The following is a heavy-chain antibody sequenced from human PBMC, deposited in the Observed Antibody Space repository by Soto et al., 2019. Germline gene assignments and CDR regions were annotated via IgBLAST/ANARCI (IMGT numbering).Heavy chain of an antibody. D-gene: IGHD2-15*01. CDR2: IYYSGST. Sequence: SETLSLTCTVSGGSISSSSYYWGWIRQPPGKGLEWIGSIYYSGSTYYNPSLKSRVTISVDTSKNQFSLKLSSVTAADTAVYYCARHAGDCSGGSCYGRYYFDYWGQGTLVTVSS. CDR1: GGSISSSSYY. J-gene: IGHJ4*02. V-gene: IGHV4-39*01. CDR3: ARHAGDCSGGSCYGRYYFDY.